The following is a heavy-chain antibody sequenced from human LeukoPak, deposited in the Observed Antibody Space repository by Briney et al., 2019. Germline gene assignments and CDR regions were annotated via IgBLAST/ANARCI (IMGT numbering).Heavy chain of an antibody. CDR2: MSYDGSNK. CDR1: GFTFSSYA. V-gene: IGHV3-30*04. CDR3: ARDMFLRKGRVGATLIASDI. Sequence: GGSLRLSCVASGFTFSSYAMHWVRQAPGKGLEWVAVMSYDGSNKYYADSVKGRFTISRDNSKNTLYLQMNSLRAEDTAVYYCARDMFLRKGRVGATLIASDIWGQGTMVTVSS. J-gene: IGHJ3*02. D-gene: IGHD1-26*01.